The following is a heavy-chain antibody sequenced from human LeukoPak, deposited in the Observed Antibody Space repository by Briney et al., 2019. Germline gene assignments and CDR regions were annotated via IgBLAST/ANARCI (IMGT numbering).Heavy chain of an antibody. CDR1: GFNFRSAW. CDR3: GGRRV. Sequence: GGSLRLSCTASGFNFRSAWMSWARQAPGKGLEWVGRVRSKSDAGTMDYAAHVEGRFTISRGDSKNMVYLDMNSLKTEDTAVYYWGGRRVGGNGTVVTVPS. D-gene: IGHD3-16*01. J-gene: IGHJ6*04. CDR2: VRSKSDAGTM. V-gene: IGHV3-15*01.